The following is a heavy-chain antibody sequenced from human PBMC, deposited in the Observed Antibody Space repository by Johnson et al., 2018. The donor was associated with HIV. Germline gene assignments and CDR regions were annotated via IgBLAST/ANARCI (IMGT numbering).Heavy chain of an antibody. Sequence: VQLVESGGGLVQPGGSLRLSCAASGFTFSTYAMSWVRQAPGKGLEWVSAISGSGGSTYYADSVKGRFTISRDNSKNTLYLQMNSLRAEDTAVYYCARELEFGDLRKNEAFDIWGQGTMVTVSS. D-gene: IGHD3-10*01. CDR3: ARELEFGDLRKNEAFDI. J-gene: IGHJ3*02. CDR2: ISGSGGST. V-gene: IGHV3-23*04. CDR1: GFTFSTYA.